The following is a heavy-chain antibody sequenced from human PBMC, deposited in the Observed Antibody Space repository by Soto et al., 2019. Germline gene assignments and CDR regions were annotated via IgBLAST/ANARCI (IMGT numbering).Heavy chain of an antibody. D-gene: IGHD4-17*01. CDR2: IIPILGIG. V-gene: IGHV1-69*02. J-gene: IGHJ4*02. CDR1: GGTFSSYT. CDR3: AGRYGDRDY. Sequence: QVQLVQSGAEVKKPGSSVKVSCKASGGTFSSYTISWVRQAPGQGLEWMGRIIPILGIGNYAPKFQGRVTFTADKTTSTAYMELGSLGSEDTAVYYCAGRYGDRDYWGQGTLVTVSS.